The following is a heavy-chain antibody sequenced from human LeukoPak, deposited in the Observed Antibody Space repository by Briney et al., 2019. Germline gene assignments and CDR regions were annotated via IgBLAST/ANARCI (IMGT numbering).Heavy chain of an antibody. D-gene: IGHD2-15*01. Sequence: PSETLSLTCTVSGGSIRSYYWSWIRQPPGKGLEWIGYIYYSGSTNYNPSLKSRVTISVDTSKNQFSLKLSSVTAADTAVYYCARELGYCSGGSCYVDAFDIWGQGTMVTVSS. CDR1: GGSIRSYY. CDR2: IYYSGST. J-gene: IGHJ3*02. CDR3: ARELGYCSGGSCYVDAFDI. V-gene: IGHV4-59*01.